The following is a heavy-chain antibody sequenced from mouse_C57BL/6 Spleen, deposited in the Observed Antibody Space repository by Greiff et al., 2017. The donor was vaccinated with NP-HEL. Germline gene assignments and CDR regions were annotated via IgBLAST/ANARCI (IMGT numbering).Heavy chain of an antibody. V-gene: IGHV1-22*01. CDR3: AREGLDYYGSRGWYFDV. CDR2: INPNNGGT. D-gene: IGHD1-1*01. Sequence: VQLKESGPELVKPGASVKMSCKASGYTFTDYNMHWVKQSHGKSLEWIGYINPNNGGTSYNQKFKGKATLTVNKSSSTAYMELRSLTSEDSAVYYCAREGLDYYGSRGWYFDVWGTGTTVTVSS. J-gene: IGHJ1*03. CDR1: GYTFTDYN.